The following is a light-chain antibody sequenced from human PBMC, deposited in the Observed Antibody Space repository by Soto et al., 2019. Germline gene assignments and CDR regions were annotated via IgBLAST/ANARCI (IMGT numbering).Light chain of an antibody. CDR3: AAWDDSLIGVA. J-gene: IGLJ2*01. V-gene: IGLV1-44*01. Sequence: QLVLTQPPSASGTPGQRVTISCFRSNSNIGTYTVNWYQQHPGTAPKLLIYSSNQRPSGVPDRFSGSKSGTSASLAISGLQSGDEADYYCAAWDDSLIGVAFGGGTKLTVL. CDR2: SSN. CDR1: NSNIGTYT.